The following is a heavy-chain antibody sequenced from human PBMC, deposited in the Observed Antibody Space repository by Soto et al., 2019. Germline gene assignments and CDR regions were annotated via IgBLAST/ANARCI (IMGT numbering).Heavy chain of an antibody. Sequence: PGGSLRLSCAASGFTFSTHSMNWVRQAPGKGLEWIGSIYYSGSTYYNPSLKSRVTISVDTSKNQFSLKLSSVTAADTAVYYCARHRDYGSGSYERYYFDYWGQGTLVTVSS. J-gene: IGHJ4*02. V-gene: IGHV4-39*01. CDR1: GFTFSTHSMN. CDR3: ARHRDYGSGSYERYYFDY. D-gene: IGHD3-10*01. CDR2: IYYSGST.